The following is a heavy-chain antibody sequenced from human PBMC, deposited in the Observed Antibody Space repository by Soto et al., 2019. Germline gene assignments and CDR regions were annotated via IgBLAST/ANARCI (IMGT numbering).Heavy chain of an antibody. Sequence: GALVKVSCKASGYTFTSYYMHWVRQAPGQGLEWMGIINPSGGSTSYAQKFQGRVTMTRDTSTSTVYMELSSLRSEDTAVYYCASHYGDYYYYYGMDVWGQGTTVTVSS. CDR1: GYTFTSYY. CDR2: INPSGGST. D-gene: IGHD4-17*01. J-gene: IGHJ6*02. V-gene: IGHV1-46*01. CDR3: ASHYGDYYYYYGMDV.